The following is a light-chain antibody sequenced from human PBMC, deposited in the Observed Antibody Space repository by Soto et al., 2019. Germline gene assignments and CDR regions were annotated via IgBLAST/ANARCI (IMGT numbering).Light chain of an antibody. J-gene: IGLJ2*01. CDR2: RNN. V-gene: IGLV1-47*01. CDR1: SSNIGSNY. Sequence: QSVLTHPPSASGTPGQRVTISCSGSSSNIGSNYVYWYQQLPGTAPKLLIYRNNQRPSGVPGRFSGSKSGTSASLAISGLRSEDEADYYCAAWDDSLSGVVFGGGTKLTVL. CDR3: AAWDDSLSGVV.